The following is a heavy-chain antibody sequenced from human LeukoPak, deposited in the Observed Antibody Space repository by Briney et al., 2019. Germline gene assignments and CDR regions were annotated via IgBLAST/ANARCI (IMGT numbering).Heavy chain of an antibody. J-gene: IGHJ4*02. CDR1: GISLSNYA. D-gene: IGHD3-10*01. Sequence: PGGSLRLSCVVSGISLSNYAMTWVRQAPGKGLEWVSYISERGGSTTYADSVKGRFTIVRDTSLNTLYLQMNNLRAEDTAVYFCAKRGVVIRGILVIGYHQEAYHYDFWGQGVLVTVSS. V-gene: IGHV3-23*01. CDR3: AKRGVVIRGILVIGYHQEAYHYDF. CDR2: ISERGGST.